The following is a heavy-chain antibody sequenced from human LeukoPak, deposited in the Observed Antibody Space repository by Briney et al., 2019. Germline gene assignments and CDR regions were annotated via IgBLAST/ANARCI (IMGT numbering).Heavy chain of an antibody. V-gene: IGHV1-8*01. Sequence: ASVKVSCKASGYTFTSYDINWVRQATGQGVEWMGCMNGNSGNTGYAQKFQGRVTMTRSTSINTAYMELSSLRSEDTAVYYCARGPNYAFWSGSYYYYMDVWGKGTTVTVSS. CDR3: ARGPNYAFWSGSYYYYMDV. J-gene: IGHJ6*03. CDR2: MNGNSGNT. D-gene: IGHD3-3*01. CDR1: GYTFTSYD.